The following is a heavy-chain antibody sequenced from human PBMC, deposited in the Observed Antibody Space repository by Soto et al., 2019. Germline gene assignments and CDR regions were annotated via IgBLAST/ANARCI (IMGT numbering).Heavy chain of an antibody. Sequence: GGSLRLSCAASGFTFSSYGMHWVRQAPGKGLEWVAVIWYDGSNKYYADSVKGRFTISRDSSKNTLYLQMNSLRAEATAVYYCATDDGDTAMVEGGVGNFDYWGQGTLVTVSS. CDR3: ATDDGDTAMVEGGVGNFDY. CDR1: GFTFSSYG. V-gene: IGHV3-33*01. D-gene: IGHD5-18*01. J-gene: IGHJ4*02. CDR2: IWYDGSNK.